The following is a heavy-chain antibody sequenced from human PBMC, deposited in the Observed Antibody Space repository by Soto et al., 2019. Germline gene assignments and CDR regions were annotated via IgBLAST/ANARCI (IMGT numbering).Heavy chain of an antibody. V-gene: IGHV4-4*02. D-gene: IGHD2-2*02. CDR1: GGSISSSNW. CDR3: ARSWALGYCSSTSCYTPYYYGMDV. J-gene: IGHJ6*02. CDR2: IYHSGST. Sequence: PSETLSLTCAVSGGSISSSNWWSCVRQPPGKGLEWIGEIYHSGSTNYNPSLKSRVTISVDKSKNQFSLKLSSVTAADTAVYYCARSWALGYCSSTSCYTPYYYGMDVWGQGTTVTVSS.